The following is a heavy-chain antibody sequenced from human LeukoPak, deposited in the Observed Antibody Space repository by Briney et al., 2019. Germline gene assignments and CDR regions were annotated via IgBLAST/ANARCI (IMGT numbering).Heavy chain of an antibody. Sequence: GGSLKLSCAASGFTYSSYGMHWVRQAQGKGLEWVAYIHYDGSNKQYADSVKGRFSISRDSSKNILYLQMNSLRAEDTAVYYCAKDRCSNGIGCYYYYMDVWGKGTTVTISS. D-gene: IGHD2-8*01. J-gene: IGHJ6*03. CDR2: IHYDGSNK. CDR1: GFTYSSYG. CDR3: AKDRCSNGIGCYYYYMDV. V-gene: IGHV3-30*02.